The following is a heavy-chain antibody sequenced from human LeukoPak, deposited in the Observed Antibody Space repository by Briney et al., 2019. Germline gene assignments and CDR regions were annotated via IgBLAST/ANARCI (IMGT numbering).Heavy chain of an antibody. CDR1: GYTFTSYY. CDR2: INPSGGST. Sequence: ASVKVSCKASGYTFTSYYMHWVRQAPGQGLEWMGIINPSGGSTSYAQKFQGRVTMTRDTSTSTVYMELSSLRSEDTAVYYCAKDNDYDFWSGYRRGYFDLWGRGTLVTVSS. CDR3: AKDNDYDFWSGYRRGYFDL. D-gene: IGHD3-3*01. J-gene: IGHJ2*01. V-gene: IGHV1-46*01.